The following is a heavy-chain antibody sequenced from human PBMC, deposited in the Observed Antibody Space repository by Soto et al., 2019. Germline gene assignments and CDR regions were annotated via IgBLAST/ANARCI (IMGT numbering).Heavy chain of an antibody. CDR1: GGSISSYY. D-gene: IGHD3-10*01. CDR3: AGEGSGRIFDY. CDR2: IYYSGST. Sequence: SETLSLTCTVSGGSISSYYWSWIRQPPGKGLEWIGYIYYSGSTNYNPSLKSRVTISVDTSKNQFSLKLSSVTAADTAVYYCAGEGSGRIFDYWGQGTLVTV. V-gene: IGHV4-59*12. J-gene: IGHJ4*02.